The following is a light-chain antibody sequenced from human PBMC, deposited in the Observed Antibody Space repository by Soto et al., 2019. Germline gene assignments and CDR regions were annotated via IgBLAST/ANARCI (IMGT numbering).Light chain of an antibody. CDR3: QQYNNWYT. J-gene: IGKJ2*01. CDR2: GAS. CDR1: ESVSSN. V-gene: IGKV3-15*01. Sequence: EIVMTQSPATLSVSPGERATLSCRASESVSSNLAWYQQKPGQAPRLLIYGASTRATGIPARFSGSGSGTEFTLIITSLQSADFAVYYCQQYNNWYTFGQGTKLEIK.